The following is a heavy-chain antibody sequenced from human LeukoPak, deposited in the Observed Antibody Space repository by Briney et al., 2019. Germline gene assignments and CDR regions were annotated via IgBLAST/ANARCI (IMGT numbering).Heavy chain of an antibody. CDR2: IYTSGST. CDR1: GGSISSYY. CDR3: ARDPTKDYYGSWFDP. Sequence: PSETLSLTCTVSGGSISSYYWSWIRQPAGKGPEWIGRIYTSGSTNYNPSLKSRVTMSVDTSKNQFSLKLSSVTAADTAVYYCARDPTKDYYGSWFDPWGQGTLVTVSS. J-gene: IGHJ5*02. V-gene: IGHV4-4*07. D-gene: IGHD3-10*01.